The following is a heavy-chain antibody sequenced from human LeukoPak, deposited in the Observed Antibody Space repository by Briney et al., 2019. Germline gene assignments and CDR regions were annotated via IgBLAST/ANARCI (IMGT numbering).Heavy chain of an antibody. CDR3: ARGTVTAPDY. Sequence: GGSLRLSCAASGFSVSNTYMSWVRQAPGKGLEWVSIIYSGGNTYYADSVKGRFTISRDNSKNTLYLQMNRLRPEDTAVYYCARGTVTAPDYWGQGTLVTVSS. CDR1: GFSVSNTY. CDR2: IYSGGNT. D-gene: IGHD2-21*02. V-gene: IGHV3-53*01. J-gene: IGHJ4*02.